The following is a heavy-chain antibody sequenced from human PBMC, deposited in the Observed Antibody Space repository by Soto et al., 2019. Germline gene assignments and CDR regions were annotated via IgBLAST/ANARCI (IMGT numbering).Heavy chain of an antibody. J-gene: IGHJ6*02. V-gene: IGHV1-69*13. Sequence: SVKVSCKASGGTFSSYAISWVRQAPGQGLEWMGGIIPIFGTANYAQKFQGRVTITADESTSTAYMELSSLRSEDTAVYYCARQWLAPDVYYYGMDVWGQGTTVTVSS. CDR3: ARQWLAPDVYYYGMDV. D-gene: IGHD6-19*01. CDR2: IIPIFGTA. CDR1: GGTFSSYA.